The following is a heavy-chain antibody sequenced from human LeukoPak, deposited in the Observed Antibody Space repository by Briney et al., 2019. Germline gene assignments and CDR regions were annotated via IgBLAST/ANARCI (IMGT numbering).Heavy chain of an antibody. CDR1: GYTFTGYD. CDR2: INPNSGGT. V-gene: IGHV1-2*02. Sequence: ASVKVSCKASGYTFTGYDMHWVRQAPGQGLEWMGWINPNSGGTNYAQKFQGRVTMTRDTSISTAYMELSRLRSDDTAVYYCARAPHQLRFLEWSPDGWFDPWGQGTLVTVSS. CDR3: ARAPHQLRFLEWSPDGWFDP. J-gene: IGHJ5*02. D-gene: IGHD3-3*01.